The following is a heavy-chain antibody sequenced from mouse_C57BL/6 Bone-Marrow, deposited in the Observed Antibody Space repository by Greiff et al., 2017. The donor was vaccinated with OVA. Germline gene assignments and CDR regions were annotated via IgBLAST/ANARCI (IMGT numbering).Heavy chain of an antibody. D-gene: IGHD2-5*01. J-gene: IGHJ3*01. CDR1: GYTFTSYW. CDR2: IYPGSGSP. Sequence: QVQLKQPGAELVKPGDSVKMSCKASGYTFTSYWITWVKQRPGQGLEWIGDIYPGSGSPNYNEKLKSKATLTVDTSSSTAYMQLSSLTSEDSAVYYCARYGNSNAWFCYWGQGTLVTVSA. CDR3: ARYGNSNAWFCY. V-gene: IGHV1-55*01.